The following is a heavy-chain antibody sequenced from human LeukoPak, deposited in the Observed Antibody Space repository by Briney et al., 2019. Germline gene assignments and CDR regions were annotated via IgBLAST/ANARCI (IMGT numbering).Heavy chain of an antibody. J-gene: IGHJ5*02. CDR2: IYYDGSA. CDR1: GGSISSCTYY. V-gene: IGHV4-39*01. Sequence: PAETLSLTCTVSGGSISSCTYYWGWNRQPPGKGLEWIGCIYYDGSAYHNPSLKSRVTLSVDTSKNQLFLNLSSVTAADTAVYYCARQWDILTVNNWFDPWGQGTLVTVSS. D-gene: IGHD3-9*01. CDR3: ARQWDILTVNNWFDP.